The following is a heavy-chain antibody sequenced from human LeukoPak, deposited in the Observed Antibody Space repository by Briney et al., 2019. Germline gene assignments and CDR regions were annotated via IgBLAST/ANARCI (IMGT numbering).Heavy chain of an antibody. CDR2: ISSSSSTI. CDR1: GFTFSSYS. CDR3: ARESRDYVWGSYRHPRLDY. J-gene: IGHJ4*02. D-gene: IGHD3-16*02. V-gene: IGHV3-48*01. Sequence: PGGSLRLSCAASGFTFSSYSMNWVRQAPGKGLEWVSYISSSSSTIYYADSVKGRFTISRDNAKNSLYPQMNSLRAEDTAVYYCARESRDYVWGSYRHPRLDYWGQGTLVTVSS.